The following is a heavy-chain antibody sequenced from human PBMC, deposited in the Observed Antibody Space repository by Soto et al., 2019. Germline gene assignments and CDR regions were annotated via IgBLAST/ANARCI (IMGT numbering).Heavy chain of an antibody. D-gene: IGHD3-22*01. CDR3: ARGGRGYYDSSGTNWFDP. Sequence: ASETLSLTCTVSGGSISSGDYYWSWIRQPPGKGLEWIGYIYYSGSTYYNPSLKSRVTISVDTSKNQFSLKLSSVTAADTAVYYCARGGRGYYDSSGTNWFDPWGQGTLVTVSS. CDR2: IYYSGST. V-gene: IGHV4-30-4*01. CDR1: GGSISSGDYY. J-gene: IGHJ5*02.